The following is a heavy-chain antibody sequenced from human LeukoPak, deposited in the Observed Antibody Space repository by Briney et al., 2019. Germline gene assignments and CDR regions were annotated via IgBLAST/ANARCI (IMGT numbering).Heavy chain of an antibody. CDR1: VYTFTRYC. V-gene: IGHV1-2*02. CDR2: INPKSGGT. J-gene: IGHJ4*02. Sequence: ASVKISCKASVYTFTRYCMHWVRQAPGQGLEGVGWINPKSGGTNYAQKFEARVTMNRDTSISTAYLELSRLRFDDTAVYYCARSPDILTGEKFDYWGQGTLVTVSS. CDR3: ARSPDILTGEKFDY. D-gene: IGHD3-9*01.